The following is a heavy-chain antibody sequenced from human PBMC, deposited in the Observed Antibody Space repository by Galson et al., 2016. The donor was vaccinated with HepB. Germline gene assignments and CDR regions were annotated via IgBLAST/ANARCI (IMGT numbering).Heavy chain of an antibody. CDR3: AKDLGRKQLTDAFDI. CDR2: ISYDGSNK. Sequence: SLRLSCAASGFTFSSYGMHWVRQAPGKGLEWVAVISYDGSNKYYADSVKGRFTISRDNSKNTLYLQMNSLRAEDTAVYYCAKDLGRKQLTDAFDIWGQGTMVTVSS. CDR1: GFTFSSYG. J-gene: IGHJ3*02. D-gene: IGHD6-6*01. V-gene: IGHV3-30*18.